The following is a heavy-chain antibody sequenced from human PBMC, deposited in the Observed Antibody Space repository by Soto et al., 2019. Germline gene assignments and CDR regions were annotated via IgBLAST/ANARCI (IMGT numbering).Heavy chain of an antibody. CDR2: ISGSGGST. V-gene: IGHV3-23*01. J-gene: IGHJ6*03. CDR1: GFTFSSYA. CDR3: AKSAKGDDYYYDYMDV. Sequence: GGSLRLSGAASGFTFSSYAMSWVRQAPGKGLEWVSAISGSGGSTYYADSVKGRFTISRDNSKNTLYLQMNSLRAEDTAVYYCAKSAKGDDYYYDYMDVWGKGTTVTVSS. D-gene: IGHD2-21*02.